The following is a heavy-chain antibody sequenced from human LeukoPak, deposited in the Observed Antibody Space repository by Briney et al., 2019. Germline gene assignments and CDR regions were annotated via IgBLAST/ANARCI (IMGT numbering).Heavy chain of an antibody. CDR1: GGSISSSNW. CDR3: ARALSTGYYDSSGYSRKNYFDY. CDR2: IYHSGST. Sequence: SETLSLTCAVFGGSISSSNWWTWVRQPPGKGLEWIGEIYHSGSTNYNPSLKGRVTISVDKSKNQFSLELSSLTAADTAVYYCARALSTGYYDSSGYSRKNYFDYWGQGTLVTVSS. D-gene: IGHD3-22*01. J-gene: IGHJ4*02. V-gene: IGHV4-4*02.